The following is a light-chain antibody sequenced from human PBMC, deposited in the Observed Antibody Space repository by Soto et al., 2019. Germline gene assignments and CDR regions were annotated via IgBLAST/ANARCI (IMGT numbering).Light chain of an antibody. CDR2: GAS. Sequence: EIVLTQSPGTLSLSPGERGTLSCRASQSVSSSHLAGYQHKPGQAPRLLIYGASSRATGIPDRFSGSGSGTHFSLTISRLEPEDFAVYYCQQYGSSPWTFGQGTKVEVK. CDR3: QQYGSSPWT. CDR1: QSVSSSH. J-gene: IGKJ1*01. V-gene: IGKV3-20*01.